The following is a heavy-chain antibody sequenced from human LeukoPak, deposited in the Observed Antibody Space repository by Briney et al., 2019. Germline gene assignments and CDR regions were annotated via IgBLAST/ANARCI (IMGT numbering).Heavy chain of an antibody. D-gene: IGHD3-22*01. CDR1: GFTFSSYA. V-gene: IGHV3-30-3*01. CDR3: AKASRSGYYYFDY. CDR2: ISYDGSNK. Sequence: GRSLRLSCAASGFTFSSYAMHWVRQAPGKGLEWVAVISYDGSNKYYADSVKGRFTISRDNSKNTLYLQMNSLRAEDTAVYYCAKASRSGYYYFDYWGQGTLVTVSS. J-gene: IGHJ4*02.